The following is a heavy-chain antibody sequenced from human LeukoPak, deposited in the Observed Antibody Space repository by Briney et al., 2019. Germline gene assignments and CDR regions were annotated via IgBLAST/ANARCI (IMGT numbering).Heavy chain of an antibody. CDR3: ARDSSGCIFDY. D-gene: IGHD6-19*01. J-gene: IGHJ4*02. CDR2: IKQDGSEK. Sequence: GGSLRLSCAAPGFTFSSYWMSWVRQAPGKGLEGVANIKQDGSEKYYVDSVKGRFTISRDNAKNSLYLQMNSLRAEDTAVYYCARDSSGCIFDYWGQGTLVTVSS. V-gene: IGHV3-7*01. CDR1: GFTFSSYW.